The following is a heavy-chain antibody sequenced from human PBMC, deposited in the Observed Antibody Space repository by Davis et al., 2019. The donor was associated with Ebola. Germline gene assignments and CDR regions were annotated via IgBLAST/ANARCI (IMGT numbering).Heavy chain of an antibody. CDR2: IKQNGSEK. CDR3: ARDPRLYGDLDS. J-gene: IGHJ4*02. D-gene: IGHD4-17*01. CDR1: RFSLSSYL. Sequence: EALKISCAAPRFSLSSYLMTWVRQAPGKGVGWVAHIKQNGSEKYYVDSVKGRFTISRDNAKNSLYLQMNSLGAEDTAVYYCARDPRLYGDLDSWGQGTLVAVSS. V-gene: IGHV3-7*03.